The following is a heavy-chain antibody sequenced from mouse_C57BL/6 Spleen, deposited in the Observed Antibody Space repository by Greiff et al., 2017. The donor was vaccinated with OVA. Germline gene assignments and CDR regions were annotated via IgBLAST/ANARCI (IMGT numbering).Heavy chain of an antibody. CDR3: ARVNWDDAMDY. CDR2: ISSGSSTI. V-gene: IGHV5-17*01. D-gene: IGHD4-1*01. CDR1: GFTFSDYG. Sequence: EVHLVESGGGLVKPGGSLKLSCAASGFTFSDYGMHWVRQAPEKGLEWVAYISSGSSTIYYADTVKGRFTISRDNAKNTLFLQMTSLRSEDTAMYYCARVNWDDAMDYWGQGTSVTVSS. J-gene: IGHJ4*01.